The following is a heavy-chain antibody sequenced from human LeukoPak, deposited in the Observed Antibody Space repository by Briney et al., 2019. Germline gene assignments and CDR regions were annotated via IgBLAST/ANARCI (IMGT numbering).Heavy chain of an antibody. Sequence: ASVKVSCKASGGTFSSYAISWVRQAPGQGLEWMGGIIPIFGTANYAQKFQGRVTITADKSTSTAYMEMSRLRSEDTAVYYCASKWVTYYYNSSAYHYPTDVFDIWGQGTMVTVSS. V-gene: IGHV1-69*06. CDR3: ASKWVTYYYNSSAYHYPTDVFDI. D-gene: IGHD3-22*01. CDR2: IIPIFGTA. CDR1: GGTFSSYA. J-gene: IGHJ3*02.